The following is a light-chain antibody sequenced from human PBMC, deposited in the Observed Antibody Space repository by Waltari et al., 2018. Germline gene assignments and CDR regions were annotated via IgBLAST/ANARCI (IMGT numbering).Light chain of an antibody. CDR3: CSYAGSSTVV. CDR1: SSDVGRYNL. V-gene: IGLV2-23*01. J-gene: IGLJ2*01. Sequence: QSALTQPASVSGSPVQSITISCTGTSSDVGRYNLVSWYHQHPGKAPKLLIYEGSKWPSGVSDRFSGSKSGNTASLTISGLQAEDEADYYCCSYAGSSTVVFGGGTKLTVL. CDR2: EGS.